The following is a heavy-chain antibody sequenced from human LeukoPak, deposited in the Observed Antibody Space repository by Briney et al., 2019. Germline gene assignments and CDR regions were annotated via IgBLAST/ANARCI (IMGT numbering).Heavy chain of an antibody. V-gene: IGHV4-4*07. CDR1: RGSINNQY. Sequence: TSDTLSLTCTVSRGSINNQYWSWIRQPAGKGLEWIGRMYTNGESDYNPSLKSRVTMSVDTSKSQFSLKLKSVTAADTAVYYCARGYYGGAVDSWGQGILVIVSS. J-gene: IGHJ4*02. D-gene: IGHD3-16*01. CDR3: ARGYYGGAVDS. CDR2: MYTNGES.